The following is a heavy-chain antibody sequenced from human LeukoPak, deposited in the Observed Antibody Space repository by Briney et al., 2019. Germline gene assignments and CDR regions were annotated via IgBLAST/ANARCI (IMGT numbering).Heavy chain of an antibody. J-gene: IGHJ5*02. V-gene: IGHV4-34*01. CDR3: ARARRYYGSGSYYKYKNWFDP. D-gene: IGHD3-10*01. CDR2: INDSGST. Sequence: SETLSLTCAVYGGSFSGYYWSWIRQPPGKGLEWIGEINDSGSTNYNPSLKSRVTISVDTSKNQFSLKLSSVTAADTAVYYCARARRYYGSGSYYKYKNWFDPWGQGTLVTVSS. CDR1: GGSFSGYY.